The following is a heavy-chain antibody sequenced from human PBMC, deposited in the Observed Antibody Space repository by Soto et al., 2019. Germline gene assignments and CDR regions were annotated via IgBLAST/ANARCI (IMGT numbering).Heavy chain of an antibody. J-gene: IGHJ3*01. CDR1: GFTFGDYA. Sequence: PGGSLRLSCTASGFTFGDYAMSWVRQAPGKGLEWVGFIRSKGSGGTSEYAASVKGRFTFSRDDSKSIAYLQMNSLKIEDTAVYYCTRDQPITPWGQGTMVTVS. CDR2: IRSKGSGGTS. D-gene: IGHD3-10*01. V-gene: IGHV3-49*04. CDR3: TRDQPITP.